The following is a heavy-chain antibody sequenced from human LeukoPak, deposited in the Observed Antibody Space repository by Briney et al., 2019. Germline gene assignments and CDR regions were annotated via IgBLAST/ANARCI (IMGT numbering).Heavy chain of an antibody. D-gene: IGHD6-19*01. J-gene: IGHJ6*02. CDR1: GVSISSSSYY. CDR2: IYYSGST. CDR3: ARREVAGTFYYYYYGMDV. Sequence: SETLSLTCTVSGVSISSSSYYWGWIRQPPGKGLEWIGSIYYSGSTYYNPSLKSRVTISVDTSKNQFSLKLSSVTAADTAVYYCARREVAGTFYYYYYGMDVWGQGTTVTVTS. V-gene: IGHV4-39*01.